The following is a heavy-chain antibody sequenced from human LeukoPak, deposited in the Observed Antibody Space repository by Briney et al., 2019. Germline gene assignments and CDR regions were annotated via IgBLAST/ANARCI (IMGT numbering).Heavy chain of an antibody. CDR2: ISHTEGT. J-gene: IGHJ3*02. CDR3: ARVPYYDSSGYYYQVQNLHAFDI. D-gene: IGHD3-22*01. V-gene: IGHV4-34*01. Sequence: SETLPLTCGVFGVSINDYYWSWIRQSPGKGLDWIGEISHTEGTRYNPSLESRVTISVDTSKNQFSLKLSSVTAADTAVYYCARVPYYDSSGYYYQVQNLHAFDIWGQGTMVTVSS. CDR1: GVSINDYY.